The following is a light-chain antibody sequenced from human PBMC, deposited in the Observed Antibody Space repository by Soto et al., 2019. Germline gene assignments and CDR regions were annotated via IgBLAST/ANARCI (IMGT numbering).Light chain of an antibody. V-gene: IGKV3-15*01. CDR1: QSVSSS. Sequence: EIVMTQSPATLSVSPGDRASLSCRPSQSVSSSLAWYQQKPGQAPRLLIFGASTRATGIPARFSGGGSGTEFTLIISSLQSEDFAVYYCQQYNNRPLTFGGGTKVDIK. J-gene: IGKJ4*01. CDR3: QQYNNRPLT. CDR2: GAS.